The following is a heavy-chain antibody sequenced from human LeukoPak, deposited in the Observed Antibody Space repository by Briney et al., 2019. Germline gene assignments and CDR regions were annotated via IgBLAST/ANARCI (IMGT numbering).Heavy chain of an antibody. CDR1: GGSISSSSYY. D-gene: IGHD2-2*01. Sequence: SETLSLTCTVSGGSISSSSYYWGWIRQPPGKGLEWIGSIYYSGSTYYNPSLKSRVTIPVDTSKNQFSLKLSSVTAADTAVYYCARPAAVKKRGQVSGIASPFGYWGQGTLVTVSS. CDR3: ARPAAVKKRGQVSGIASPFGY. CDR2: IYYSGST. V-gene: IGHV4-39*01. J-gene: IGHJ4*02.